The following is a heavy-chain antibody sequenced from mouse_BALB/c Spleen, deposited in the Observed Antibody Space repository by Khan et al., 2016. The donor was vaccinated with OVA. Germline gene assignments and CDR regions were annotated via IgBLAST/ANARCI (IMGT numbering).Heavy chain of an antibody. D-gene: IGHD2-4*01. CDR2: IYPYNGGT. J-gene: IGHJ3*01. V-gene: IGHV1S29*02. CDR1: GYTFTDYN. CDR3: ARSESYDYDRFAY. Sequence: EVELVESGPELVKPGASVKISCKASGYTFTDYNMHWVKQSHGKSLEWIGYIYPYNGGTGYNQKFKSKATLTVDNSSSTAYMELRSLTSEDSAVYYVARSESYDYDRFAYWGQGTLVTVSA.